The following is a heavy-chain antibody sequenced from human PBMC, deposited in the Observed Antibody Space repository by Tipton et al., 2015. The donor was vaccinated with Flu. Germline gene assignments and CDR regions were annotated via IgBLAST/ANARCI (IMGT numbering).Heavy chain of an antibody. V-gene: IGHV5-51*06. Sequence: VQLVQSGPEVKKSGESLKISCKGSGYSFTNYWIGWVRQMPGKGLEWMGIIYPGDSETKYSPSFQGRVIMSADKSINTAHLQWSSLKAADTAMYYCVRVGDINGLSGAFGFWGQGTQVTVAS. CDR3: VRVGDINGLSGAFGF. CDR1: GYSFTNYW. CDR2: IYPGDSET. J-gene: IGHJ4*02. D-gene: IGHD3-16*01.